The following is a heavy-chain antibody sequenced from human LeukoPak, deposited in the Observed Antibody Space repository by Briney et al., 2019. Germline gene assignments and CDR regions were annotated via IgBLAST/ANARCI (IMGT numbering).Heavy chain of an antibody. V-gene: IGHV4-39*07. CDR3: ARDRGIDYDFWSGYYPQVRYFDL. CDR2: IYYSGST. D-gene: IGHD3-3*01. CDR1: GGSISSSSYY. Sequence: SETLSLTCTVSGGSISSSSYYWGWIRQPPGKGLEWIGSIYYSGSTYYNPSLKSRVTISVDKSKNQFSLKLSSVTAADTAVYYCARDRGIDYDFWSGYYPQVRYFDLWGRGTLVTVSS. J-gene: IGHJ2*01.